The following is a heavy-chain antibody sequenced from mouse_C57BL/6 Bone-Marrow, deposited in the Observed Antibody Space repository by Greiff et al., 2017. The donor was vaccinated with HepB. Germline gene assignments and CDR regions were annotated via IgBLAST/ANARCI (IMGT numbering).Heavy chain of an antibody. Sequence: EVKLMESEGGLVQPGSSMKLSCTASGFTFSDYYMAWVRQVPEKGLEWVANINYDGSSTYYLDSLKSRFIISRDNEKNILYLQMSSLKSEDTATYYCAREYYYGSSYWYFDVWGTGTTVTVSS. D-gene: IGHD1-1*01. CDR2: INYDGSST. J-gene: IGHJ1*03. CDR1: GFTFSDYY. V-gene: IGHV5-16*01. CDR3: AREYYYGSSYWYFDV.